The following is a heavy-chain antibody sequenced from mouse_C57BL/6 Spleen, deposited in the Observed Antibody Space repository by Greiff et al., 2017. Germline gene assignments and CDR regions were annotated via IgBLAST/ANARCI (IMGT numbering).Heavy chain of an antibody. V-gene: IGHV1-74*01. J-gene: IGHJ1*03. CDR1: GYTFTSYW. CDR3: AMVLYSCGNSYEYFDV. CDR2: IHPSDSDT. D-gene: IGHD1-1*01. Sequence: QVQLQQPGAELVKPGASVKVSCKASGYTFTSYWMHWVKQRPGQGLEWIGRIHPSDSDTNYNQTFKGKATLTVDTSSSTAYMQLSSLTSEDSAVYYCAMVLYSCGNSYEYFDVWGTGTTVTVSS.